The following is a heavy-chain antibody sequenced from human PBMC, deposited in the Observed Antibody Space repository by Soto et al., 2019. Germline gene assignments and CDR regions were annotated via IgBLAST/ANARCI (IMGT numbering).Heavy chain of an antibody. CDR1: GGSISSYY. CDR2: IYYSGST. D-gene: IGHD6-13*01. CDR3: ARYSSRWPQGMDV. J-gene: IGHJ6*01. V-gene: IGHV4-59*08. Sequence: QVQLQESGPGLVKPSETLSLTCTVSGGSISSYYWSWIRQPPGKGLEWIGYIYYSGSTNYNPSLKSRVTLSVDTSKSQYSLKLSPVTAADTAVYYCARYSSRWPQGMDVWGQGTTVTVSS.